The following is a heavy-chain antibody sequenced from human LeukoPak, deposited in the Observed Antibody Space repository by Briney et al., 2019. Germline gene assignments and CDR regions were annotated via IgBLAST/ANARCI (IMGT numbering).Heavy chain of an antibody. J-gene: IGHJ4*02. Sequence: SQTLSLTCVISGDSVSSNGVAWNWVRQSPSRGLEWLGRTYYGSKWSNDYALSVKSRITIDPDTSKNQFSLQLNSVTPEDTAVYYCTRGRNSAFDYWGQGTLVTVSS. CDR2: TYYGSKWSN. CDR3: TRGRNSAFDY. V-gene: IGHV6-1*01. D-gene: IGHD1-14*01. CDR1: GDSVSSNGVA.